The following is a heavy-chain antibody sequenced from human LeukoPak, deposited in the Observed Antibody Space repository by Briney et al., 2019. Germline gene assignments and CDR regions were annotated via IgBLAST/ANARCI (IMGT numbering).Heavy chain of an antibody. CDR1: GFTFSSYA. J-gene: IGHJ4*02. CDR2: ISYDGSNK. V-gene: IGHV3-30-3*01. CDR3: ARDWGVDTAMAPGY. D-gene: IGHD5-18*01. Sequence: GRSLRLSCAASGFTFSSYAMHWVRQAPGKGLEWVAVISYDGSNKYYADSVKGRFTISRDNSKNTLYLQMNSLRAEDTAVYYCARDWGVDTAMAPGYWGQGTLVTVSS.